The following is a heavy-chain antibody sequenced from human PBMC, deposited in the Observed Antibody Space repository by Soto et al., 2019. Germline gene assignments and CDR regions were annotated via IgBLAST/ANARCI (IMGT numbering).Heavy chain of an antibody. CDR1: GFTFSNAW. Sequence: GGSLRLSCAASGFTFSNAWMSWVRQAPGKGLEWVGLIKTKTDGGTTDYTAPVKGRFTISRDDSENTLYLQMNSLKTEDTAVYCCTTGFDFRGQGTLVTVSS. V-gene: IGHV3-15*01. CDR2: IKTKTDGGTT. D-gene: IGHD3-3*01. J-gene: IGHJ4*02. CDR3: TTGFDF.